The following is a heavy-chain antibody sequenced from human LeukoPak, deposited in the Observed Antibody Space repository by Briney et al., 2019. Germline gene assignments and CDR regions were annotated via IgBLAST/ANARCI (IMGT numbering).Heavy chain of an antibody. V-gene: IGHV3-30*02. D-gene: IGHD5-18*01. CDR3: AKLGEGGYSYDYLPYYFDY. CDR1: RFTFNNYG. J-gene: IGHJ4*02. Sequence: GGSLRLSCAASRFTFNNYGMHWVRQAPGKGLEWVAFIRYDGSNKYYADSVKGRFSISRDNSKNTLYLQMNSLRPEDTAVYYCAKLGEGGYSYDYLPYYFDYWGQGTLVTVSS. CDR2: IRYDGSNK.